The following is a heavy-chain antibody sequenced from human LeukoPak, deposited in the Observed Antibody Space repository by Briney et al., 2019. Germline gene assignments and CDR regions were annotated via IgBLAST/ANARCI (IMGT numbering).Heavy chain of an antibody. J-gene: IGHJ4*02. Sequence: GGSLRLSCAASGFSFINYAMSWVRQAPGQGLEWVSGISGSGTSTYYADSVKGRFTMSRDNPNNMLYLEMNSLRAEDTAVYYCAKGPRVFGGLIGSGGYYFDYWGQGTLVTVSS. CDR3: AKGPRVFGGLIGSGGYYFDY. D-gene: IGHD3-16*02. V-gene: IGHV3-23*01. CDR2: ISGSGTST. CDR1: GFSFINYA.